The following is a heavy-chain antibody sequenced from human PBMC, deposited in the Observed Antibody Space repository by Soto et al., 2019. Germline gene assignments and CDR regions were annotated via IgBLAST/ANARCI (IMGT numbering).Heavy chain of an antibody. CDR2: IKSQTDGGAT. V-gene: IGHV3-15*01. CDR1: GFTFSYAW. Sequence: GGSLTLSCTASGFTFSYAWLDWVRQAPGKGLERVGRIKSQTDGGATDYPAPVRERSTITRDDSKTTLFLQMNSVKTEDSAVYYCTTEMRHSSGWYGAFDIWGQGTMVTVSS. CDR3: TTEMRHSSGWYGAFDI. D-gene: IGHD6-19*01. J-gene: IGHJ3*02.